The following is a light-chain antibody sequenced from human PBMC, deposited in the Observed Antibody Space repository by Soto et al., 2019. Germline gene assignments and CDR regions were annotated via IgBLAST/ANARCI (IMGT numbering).Light chain of an antibody. Sequence: QSALTQPPSASGSPGQSVTISCTGTSSDVGGYNYVSWYQQHPGKVPKLMVYEVNKRPSGLPDRFSGSKSGNTASLTVSGLQAEDEADYYCTSYAGGNNVFGTGTQLTVL. CDR3: TSYAGGNNV. CDR2: EVN. V-gene: IGLV2-8*01. CDR1: SSDVGGYNY. J-gene: IGLJ1*01.